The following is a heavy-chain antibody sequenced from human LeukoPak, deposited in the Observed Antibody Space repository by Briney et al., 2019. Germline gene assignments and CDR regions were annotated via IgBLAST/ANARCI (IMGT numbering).Heavy chain of an antibody. CDR3: VRAYSRGYSDDFDY. Sequence: PGGSLRLSCAASGFTFSDYYMSWMRQAPGKGLEWASYIDGSSSSIYYADSVKGRFTISRDNAKNSLYLQMNSLRGEDTAVYYCVRAYSRGYSDDFDYRGQGTLVTVSS. J-gene: IGHJ4*02. CDR1: GFTFSDYY. V-gene: IGHV3-11*01. CDR2: IDGSSSSI. D-gene: IGHD3-22*01.